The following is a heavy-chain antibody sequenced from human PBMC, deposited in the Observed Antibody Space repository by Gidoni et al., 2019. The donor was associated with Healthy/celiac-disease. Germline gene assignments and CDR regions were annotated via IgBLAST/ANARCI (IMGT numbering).Heavy chain of an antibody. J-gene: IGHJ6*02. V-gene: IGHV3-73*01. CDR3: TRLSADYYGSGSYSPPYYYGMDV. Sequence: EVQLVESGGGLVQPGGSLKLSCAASGFTFSGSAMHWVRQASGKGLEWVGRIRSKANSYATAYAASVKGRFTISRDDSKNTSYLQMNSLKTEDTAVYYCTRLSADYYGSGSYSPPYYYGMDVWGQGTTVTVSS. CDR2: IRSKANSYAT. D-gene: IGHD3-10*01. CDR1: GFTFSGSA.